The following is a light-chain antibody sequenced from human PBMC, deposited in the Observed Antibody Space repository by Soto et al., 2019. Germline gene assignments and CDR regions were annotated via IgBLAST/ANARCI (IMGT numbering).Light chain of an antibody. Sequence: QSALTQRRSVSGSPGQSVTISCAGTSSDVGAYNWVSWYQQHPGKVPKLIIYDVTRRPSGVPDRFSGSKSGNTASLTISGLQADDEADYYCCSYAGSYTFVFGGGTQLTVL. CDR2: DVT. V-gene: IGLV2-11*01. J-gene: IGLJ7*01. CDR3: CSYAGSYTFV. CDR1: SSDVGAYNW.